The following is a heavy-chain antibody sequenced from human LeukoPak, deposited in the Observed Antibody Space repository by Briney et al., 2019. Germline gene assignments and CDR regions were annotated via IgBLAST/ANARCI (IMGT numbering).Heavy chain of an antibody. J-gene: IGHJ5*02. CDR3: ARGRNYDFWSGYYVNWFDP. CDR2: INHSGST. CDR1: GGSFSGYY. Sequence: SETLSLTCAVYGGSFSGYYWSWIRQPPGKGLEWIGEINHSGSTNYNPSLKSRVTISVDTSKNQFSLKLSSVTAADTAVYYCARGRNYDFWSGYYVNWFDPWAREPWSPSPQ. V-gene: IGHV4-34*01. D-gene: IGHD3-3*01.